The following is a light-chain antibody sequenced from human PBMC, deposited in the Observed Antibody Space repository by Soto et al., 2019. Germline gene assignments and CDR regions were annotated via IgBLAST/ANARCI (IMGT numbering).Light chain of an antibody. Sequence: QSVLTQPAYVSGSPGQSITISCTGTSSDVGGYNYVSWYQQHPGKAPKFMIYDVSNRPSGVSNRFSGSKSGNTASLTISGLQAEYEADYYCCSYTTSNTRQIVFGTGTKLTVL. CDR2: DVS. V-gene: IGLV2-14*01. CDR3: CSYTTSNTRQIV. J-gene: IGLJ1*01. CDR1: SSDVGGYNY.